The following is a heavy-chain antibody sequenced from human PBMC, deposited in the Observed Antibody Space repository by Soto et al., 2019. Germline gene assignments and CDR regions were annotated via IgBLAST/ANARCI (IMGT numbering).Heavy chain of an antibody. Sequence: ASVRVSCKASGYTFTSYYMHWVRQAPGQGLEWMGIINPSGGSTSYAQKFQGRVAMTRDKSISTAYLQWSSLKASDTAMYYCARQPTEHAFDIWGQGTMVTVSS. CDR3: ARQPTEHAFDI. J-gene: IGHJ3*02. CDR1: GYTFTSYY. CDR2: INPSGGST. V-gene: IGHV1-46*01.